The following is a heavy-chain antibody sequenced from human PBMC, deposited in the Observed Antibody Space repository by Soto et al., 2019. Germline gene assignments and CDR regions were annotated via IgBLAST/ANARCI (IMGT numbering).Heavy chain of an antibody. CDR3: ARDPEGSGSYFSGYYYYYGMDV. J-gene: IGHJ6*02. CDR2: ISSSSSYI. V-gene: IGHV3-21*01. D-gene: IGHD3-10*01. Sequence: PGGFLRRSCPASGFTFSSHIMNSVRQAPGKGLVRVSSISSSSSYIYYADSLKGRFTISRDNAKNSLYLQMNSLRAEDTAVYYCARDPEGSGSYFSGYYYYYGMDVWGQGTTVTVSS. CDR1: GFTFSSHI.